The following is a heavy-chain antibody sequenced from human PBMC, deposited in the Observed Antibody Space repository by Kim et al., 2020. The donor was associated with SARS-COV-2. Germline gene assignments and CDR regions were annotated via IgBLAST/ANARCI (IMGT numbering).Heavy chain of an antibody. Sequence: AQKFQGRVTMTRDTSTSTVYMVLSSLRSEDTAVYYCALRDSGSYGHAFDIWGQGTMVTVSS. D-gene: IGHD1-26*01. J-gene: IGHJ3*02. V-gene: IGHV1-46*01. CDR3: ALRDSGSYGHAFDI.